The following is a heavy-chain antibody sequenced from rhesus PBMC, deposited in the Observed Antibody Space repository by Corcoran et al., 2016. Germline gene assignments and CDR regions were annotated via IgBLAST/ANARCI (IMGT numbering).Heavy chain of an antibody. J-gene: IGHJ4*01. V-gene: IGHV4-165*01. CDR2: NSGGSGST. Sequence: QVQLQESGPGLVKPSETLSLTCAVSGGSFSGYYWGWIRQPPGKGLEWIGYNSGGSGSTDYDPSLKSRVTISTDTSKNQFSLKLSSVTAADTAVYYCARRLWSDYGFDYGGQGVLVTVSS. CDR1: GGSFSGYY. D-gene: IGHD3-22*01. CDR3: ARRLWSDYGFDY.